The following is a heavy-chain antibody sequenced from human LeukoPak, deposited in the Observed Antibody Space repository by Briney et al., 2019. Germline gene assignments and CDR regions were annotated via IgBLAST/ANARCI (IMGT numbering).Heavy chain of an antibody. V-gene: IGHV1-46*01. J-gene: IGHJ4*02. D-gene: IGHD3-10*01. CDR3: ARELSPGYYYGSGSLECGY. CDR1: GYTFTSYY. Sequence: ASVKVSCKASGYTFTSYYMHWVRQAPGQGLEWMGIINPSGGSTSYAQKFQGRVTMTRDTSISTAYMELSRLRSDDTAVYYCARELSPGYYYGSGSLECGYWGQGTLVTVSS. CDR2: INPSGGST.